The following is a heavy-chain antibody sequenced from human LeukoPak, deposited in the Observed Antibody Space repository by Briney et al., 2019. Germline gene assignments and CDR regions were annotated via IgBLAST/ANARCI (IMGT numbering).Heavy chain of an antibody. V-gene: IGHV5-51*01. CDR3: ARLSKAVAGTGYFDY. Sequence: GESLKISCKGSGYSFPCYWIGWVRQVPGKGMGWIGILYPGDSDTTHSTHCQGQVTIPSDKSISTAYLLWNSLEASDTAMYYCARLSKAVAGTGYFDYWGQGTLVTVSS. CDR2: LYPGDSDT. J-gene: IGHJ4*02. D-gene: IGHD6-19*01. CDR1: GYSFPCYW.